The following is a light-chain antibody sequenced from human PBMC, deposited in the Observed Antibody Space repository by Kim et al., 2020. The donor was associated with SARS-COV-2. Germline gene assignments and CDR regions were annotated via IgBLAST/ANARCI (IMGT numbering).Light chain of an antibody. Sequence: GQSVTISCTGTSSDVGCYNYVSWYQQHPGKAPKVMIYDVSKRPSGVPDRFSGSKSGNTASLTISGLQADDEADYYCCSYAGTFTSLFGGGTQLTVL. CDR1: SSDVGCYNY. CDR3: CSYAGTFTSL. J-gene: IGLJ2*01. CDR2: DVS. V-gene: IGLV2-11*03.